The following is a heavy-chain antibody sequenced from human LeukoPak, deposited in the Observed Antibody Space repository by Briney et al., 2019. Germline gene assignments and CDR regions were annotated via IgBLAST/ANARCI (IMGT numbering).Heavy chain of an antibody. CDR2: IFYSGSI. D-gene: IGHD7-27*01. CDR1: GVSVTSHY. V-gene: IGHV4-59*02. Sequence: SETLSLTCSVSGVSVTSHYWGWIRQPPGKGLEWLGHIFYSGSINYNPSLKSRITISVDTSKNQFSLNLDSVTAADTAVYYCARDGEGDEGWDYWGQGTLVTVS. CDR3: ARDGEGDEGWDY. J-gene: IGHJ4*02.